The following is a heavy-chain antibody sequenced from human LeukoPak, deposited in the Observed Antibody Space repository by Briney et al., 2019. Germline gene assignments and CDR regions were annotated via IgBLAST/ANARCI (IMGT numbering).Heavy chain of an antibody. Sequence: SETLSLTCTVSGGSVSNDNSYWGWIRQSPGKGLEWIGCLSYSGSTYYNPSLKSRVTMSVDTSKNHFSLKLSSVAAADTAVYYCARVLAAAAHFVSWGQRTLGTVSS. CDR2: LSYSGST. J-gene: IGHJ4*02. CDR1: GGSVSNDNSY. V-gene: IGHV4-39*02. D-gene: IGHD6-13*01. CDR3: ARVLAAAAHFVS.